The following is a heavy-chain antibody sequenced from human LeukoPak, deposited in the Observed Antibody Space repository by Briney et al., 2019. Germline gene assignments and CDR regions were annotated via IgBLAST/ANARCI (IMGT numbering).Heavy chain of an antibody. CDR3: GSYGGSGGHIDY. D-gene: IGHD4-23*01. CDR2: IWYDGSNK. Sequence: GGALSLSCPASGLTYSRYGMHWVRQAPGKGVAGVAVIWYDGSNKYYADSVKGRVTSSKDNSKNTLYLQMNSLRAEDTAVYYCGSYGGSGGHIDYWGQGTLVTVSS. J-gene: IGHJ4*02. V-gene: IGHV3-33*01. CDR1: GLTYSRYG.